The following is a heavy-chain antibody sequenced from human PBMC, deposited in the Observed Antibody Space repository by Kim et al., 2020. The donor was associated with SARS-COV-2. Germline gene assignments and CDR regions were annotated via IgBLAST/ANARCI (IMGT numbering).Heavy chain of an antibody. V-gene: IGHV5-51*01. D-gene: IGHD5-18*01. CDR3: ASGYSYGELFDY. Sequence: RNSPSSQGQVTISTDKSISTAYLQWSSLKASDTAMYYCASGYSYGELFDYWGQGTLVTVSS. J-gene: IGHJ4*02.